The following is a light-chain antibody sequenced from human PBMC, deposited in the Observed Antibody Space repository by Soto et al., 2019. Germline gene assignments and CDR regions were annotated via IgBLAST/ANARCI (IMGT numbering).Light chain of an antibody. CDR3: QQYSIWRT. V-gene: IGKV3-15*01. CDR1: ESVSTN. J-gene: IGKJ1*01. CDR2: GAS. Sequence: EIETIPSPTTPVLAPRGRPPLSCRASESVSTNLAWYQQKAGQAPRLLIYGASTRATGIPARFSGSGSGTEFTLTISSLQSEDFAVYYCQQYSIWRTFGQGTKVDIK.